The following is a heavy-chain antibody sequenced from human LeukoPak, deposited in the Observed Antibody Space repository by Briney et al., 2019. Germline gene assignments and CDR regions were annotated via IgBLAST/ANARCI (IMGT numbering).Heavy chain of an antibody. CDR2: INPNSGGT. Sequence: GASVKVSCKASGYTFTGYYMHWVRQAPGQGLEWMGWINPNSGGTNYAQKFQGRVTMTRDTSISTAYMELSRLRSDDTAVYYCARDEGGSANALDVWGKGTTVTVSS. CDR3: ARDEGGSANALDV. CDR1: GYTFTGYY. D-gene: IGHD3-10*01. J-gene: IGHJ6*04. V-gene: IGHV1-2*02.